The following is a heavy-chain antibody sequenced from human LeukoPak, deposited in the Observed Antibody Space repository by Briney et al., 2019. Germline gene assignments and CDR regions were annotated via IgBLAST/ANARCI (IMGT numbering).Heavy chain of an antibody. CDR2: ISWNSGTK. CDR3: AKDMGGISSGYHFDS. CDR1: GFTFDNYA. J-gene: IGHJ4*02. D-gene: IGHD3-22*01. Sequence: GGSLRLSCSASGFTFDNYAMHWVRQAPGKGPEWVSGISWNSGTKGYADSVKGRFTISRDNAKNFLYVQMNSLRPEDTALYYCAKDMGGISSGYHFDSWGQGTLVTVSS. V-gene: IGHV3-9*01.